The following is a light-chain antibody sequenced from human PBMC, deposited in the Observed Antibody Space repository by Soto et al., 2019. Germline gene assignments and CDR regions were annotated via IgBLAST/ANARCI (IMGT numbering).Light chain of an antibody. CDR2: DAS. V-gene: IGKV1-33*01. CDR3: QQYDNFLLFT. Sequence: DIQMTQSPSSLSASVGDRVTITCQASQDISNYLDWYQQKPGKAPKLLIYDASNLETGVPSRFSGIGSGTDFPFTISSLQPEDIATYYCQQYDNFLLFTFGPGTKVDIK. J-gene: IGKJ3*01. CDR1: QDISNY.